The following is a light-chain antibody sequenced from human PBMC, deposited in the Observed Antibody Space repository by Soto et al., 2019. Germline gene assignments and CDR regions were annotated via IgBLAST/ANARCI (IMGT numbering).Light chain of an antibody. Sequence: VLIQSPATLSLSPGERATFSCRASQTVSRYLAWFQQKPGQPPRLLIYDGSNRATGIPARFSGSGSGTDYTLTISSLEPEDFAVYYCQQRSTWPLLTFGGGTKVEI. CDR1: QTVSRY. V-gene: IGKV3-11*01. CDR2: DGS. CDR3: QQRSTWPLLT. J-gene: IGKJ4*01.